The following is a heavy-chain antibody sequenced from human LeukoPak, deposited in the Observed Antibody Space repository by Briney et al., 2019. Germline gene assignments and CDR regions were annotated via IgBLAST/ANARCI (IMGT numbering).Heavy chain of an antibody. D-gene: IGHD2-2*01. CDR1: GGSISSYY. V-gene: IGHV4-59*01. J-gene: IGHJ5*02. CDR2: IYYSGST. Sequence: SETLSLTCTVSGGSISSYYWSWIRQPPGKGLEWIGYIYYSGSTNYNPSLKSRVTISVDTSKNQFSLKLSSVTAADTAVYYCARHGNIVVVPAAPGWFDPWGQGTLVTVSS. CDR3: ARHGNIVVVPAAPGWFDP.